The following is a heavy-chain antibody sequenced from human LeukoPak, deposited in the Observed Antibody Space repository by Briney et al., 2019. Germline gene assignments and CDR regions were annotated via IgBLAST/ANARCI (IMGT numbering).Heavy chain of an antibody. CDR3: ATVDPLGGNLHY. CDR2: FDPEDGET. J-gene: IGHJ4*02. Sequence: GASVKVSCKVSGYTLTELSMRWVRQAPGKGLEWMGGFDPEDGETIYAQKFQGRVTMTEDTSTDTAYMELGSLRSEDTAVYYCATVDPLGGNLHYWGQGTLVTVSS. D-gene: IGHD4-23*01. CDR1: GYTLTELS. V-gene: IGHV1-24*01.